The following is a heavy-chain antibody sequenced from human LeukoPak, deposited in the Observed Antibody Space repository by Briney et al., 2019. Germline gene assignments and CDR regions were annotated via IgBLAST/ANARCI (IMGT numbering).Heavy chain of an antibody. CDR3: ARDQGRAYCSGGSCYQGLYYMDV. Sequence: ASVKVSCKTSGFTFTGYFSHWLRQAPGQGLEWMGWINPNSGGTNYAQKFQGRVTMTWDTSISTAYMELSRLRSDDTAVYYCARDQGRAYCSGGSCYQGLYYMDVWGKGTTVTVSS. CDR1: GFTFTGYF. J-gene: IGHJ6*03. V-gene: IGHV1-2*02. CDR2: INPNSGGT. D-gene: IGHD2-15*01.